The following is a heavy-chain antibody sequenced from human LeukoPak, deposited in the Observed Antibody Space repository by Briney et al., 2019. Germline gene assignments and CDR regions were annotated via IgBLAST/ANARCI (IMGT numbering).Heavy chain of an antibody. CDR2: IYTSGST. CDR3: ARDRIWTTVTTSWYFDL. V-gene: IGHV4-4*07. CDR1: GGSISSYY. J-gene: IGHJ2*01. Sequence: KSSETLSLTCTVSGGSISSYYWRWIRQPAGKGLEWIGRIYTSGSTNYNPSLKSRVTMSVDTSKNQFSLKLSSVTAADTAVYYCARDRIWTTVTTSWYFDLWGRGTLATVSS. D-gene: IGHD4-17*01.